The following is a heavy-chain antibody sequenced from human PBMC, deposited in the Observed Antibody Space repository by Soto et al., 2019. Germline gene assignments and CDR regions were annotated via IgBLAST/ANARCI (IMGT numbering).Heavy chain of an antibody. CDR3: ARDRGFLSGSSGNFDY. V-gene: IGHV4-30-4*08. J-gene: IGHJ4*02. D-gene: IGHD3-22*01. Sequence: SETLSLTCTVSGGSISSSSYYWGWIRQTPGKGLEWIGYIFYSGSTYYNPSLKSRVSFSVDTSNNQFSLKLRSVTAADTAVYYCARDRGFLSGSSGNFDYWGQGALVTVSS. CDR2: IFYSGST. CDR1: GGSISSSSYY.